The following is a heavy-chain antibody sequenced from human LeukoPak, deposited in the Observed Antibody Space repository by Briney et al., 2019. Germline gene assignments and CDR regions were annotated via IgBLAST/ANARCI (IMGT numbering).Heavy chain of an antibody. CDR1: GGSISSYY. D-gene: IGHD1-7*01. J-gene: IGHJ5*02. Sequence: PSETLSLTCTVSGGSISSYYWSWIRQPPGKGLEWIGYIYYSGSTTYNPSLQSRVTMSIDTSKKEFSLQLTAVTAADTAVYYCARAWNYREANWFDPWGQGTLVTVSS. V-gene: IGHV4-59*01. CDR2: IYYSGST. CDR3: ARAWNYREANWFDP.